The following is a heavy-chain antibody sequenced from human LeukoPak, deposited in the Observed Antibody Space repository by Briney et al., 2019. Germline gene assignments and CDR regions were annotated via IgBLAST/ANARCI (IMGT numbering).Heavy chain of an antibody. D-gene: IGHD2/OR15-2a*01. CDR1: GDSISSTSYY. CDR2: MYFDGST. J-gene: IGHJ4*02. V-gene: IGHV4-39*02. CDR3: ARLVITGHRIDY. Sequence: SETLSLTCTVSGDSISSTSYYWGWIRQPPGKGLEWIGNMYFDGSTYYEPSLKSRVSISVDTSKNHFSLKMYSVTAADTAVYYCARLVITGHRIDYWGQGTLVTVSS.